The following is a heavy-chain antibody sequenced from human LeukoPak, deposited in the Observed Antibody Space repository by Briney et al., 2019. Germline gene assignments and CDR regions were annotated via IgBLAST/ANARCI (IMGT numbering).Heavy chain of an antibody. Sequence: GGSLRLSCAASGFSFSSYGMHWVRQAPGKGLEWVAFIHYDGTNQYYADSVKGRFTISRDDFKNTLYLQMNSLRVEDTALYYCVNSGFDPWGQGTLVTVSS. CDR1: GFSFSSYG. J-gene: IGHJ5*02. CDR2: IHYDGTNQ. D-gene: IGHD3-10*01. CDR3: VNSGFDP. V-gene: IGHV3-30*02.